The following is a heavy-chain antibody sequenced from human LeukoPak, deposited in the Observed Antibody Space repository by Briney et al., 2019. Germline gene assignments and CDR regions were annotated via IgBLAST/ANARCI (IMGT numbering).Heavy chain of an antibody. CDR1: GFTFSSYE. J-gene: IGHJ6*04. CDR3: ARERYSSSWYYYYGMDV. CDR2: ISSSGSTI. Sequence: GGSLRLSCAASGFTFSSYEVNWVRQAPGKGLEWVSYISSSGSTIYYADSVKGRFTISRDNAKNSLYLQMNSLRAEDTAVYYCARERYSSSWYYYYGMDVWGKGTTVTVSS. D-gene: IGHD6-13*01. V-gene: IGHV3-48*03.